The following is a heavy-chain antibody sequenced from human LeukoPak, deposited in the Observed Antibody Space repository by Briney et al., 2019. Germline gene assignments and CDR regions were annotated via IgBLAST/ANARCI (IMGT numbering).Heavy chain of an antibody. V-gene: IGHV4-34*01. CDR2: INHSGST. CDR1: GGSFSGYY. Sequence: SETLSLTCAVTGGSFSGYYWSWIRQPPGKGLEWIGEINHSGSTNYNPSLKSRVTISVDTSKNQFSLKVRSVTAADRAVYYCARGRSSIAVAGTPYYYYCMDVWGKGTTVTVSS. D-gene: IGHD6-19*01. CDR3: ARGRSSIAVAGTPYYYYCMDV. J-gene: IGHJ6*03.